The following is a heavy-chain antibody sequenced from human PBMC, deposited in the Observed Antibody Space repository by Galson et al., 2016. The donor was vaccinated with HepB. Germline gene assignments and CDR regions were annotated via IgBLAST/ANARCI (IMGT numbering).Heavy chain of an antibody. D-gene: IGHD6-19*01. CDR3: ARDAQWPGYYFDY. CDR2: IWYDGSNK. J-gene: IGHJ4*02. V-gene: IGHV3-33*01. CDR1: GFTFSSFG. Sequence: SLRLSCAASGFTFSSFGMHWVRQAPGKGLEWVAVIWYDGSNKYYADSVKGRSTISRDNSKNTLYLQMNSLRAEDTAVYYCARDAQWPGYYFDYWGQGTLVTVSS.